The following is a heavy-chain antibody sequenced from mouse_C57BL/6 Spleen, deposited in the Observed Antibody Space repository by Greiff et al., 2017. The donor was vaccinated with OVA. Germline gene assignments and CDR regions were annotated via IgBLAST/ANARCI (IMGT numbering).Heavy chain of an antibody. D-gene: IGHD2-3*01. CDR2: IDPSDSET. V-gene: IGHV1-52*01. CDR1: GYTFTSYW. CDR3: AIDGHYLRGMDY. J-gene: IGHJ4*01. Sequence: VQLQQPGAELVRPGSSVKLSCKASGYTFTSYWMHWVKQRPIQGLEWIGNIDPSDSETHYNQKFKDKATLTVDKSSSTAYMQLSSLTSEDSAVYYCAIDGHYLRGMDYWGQGTSVTVSS.